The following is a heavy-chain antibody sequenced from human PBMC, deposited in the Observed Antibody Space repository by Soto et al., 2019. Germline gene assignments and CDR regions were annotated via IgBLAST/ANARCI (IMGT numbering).Heavy chain of an antibody. CDR1: GFTFSTYN. J-gene: IGHJ4*02. D-gene: IGHD5-12*01. Sequence: EVQLVESGGGLVKPWGSLRLSCAASGFTFSTYNMNWVRQAPGKGLGWVASISSTSVYMYYANSLKGPFTISRANDKSSMYLQVNSLRAEDTAVYYCARGWQRDPWSYWGQGTLVTVSS. CDR3: ARGWQRDPWSY. V-gene: IGHV3-21*01. CDR2: ISSTSVYM.